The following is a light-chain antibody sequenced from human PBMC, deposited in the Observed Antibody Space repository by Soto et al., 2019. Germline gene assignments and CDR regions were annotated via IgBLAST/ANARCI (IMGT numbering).Light chain of an antibody. Sequence: DIQMTQSPSSLSASVGDSVTITCRASESISRHLNWYQQKPGKAPKILIYAASSLQNGVPSRFRGSGSGTDFTLTITNLQPEDFATYYCQQTYSTLSITFGQGTRLDI. CDR2: AAS. J-gene: IGKJ5*01. V-gene: IGKV1-39*01. CDR3: QQTYSTLSIT. CDR1: ESISRH.